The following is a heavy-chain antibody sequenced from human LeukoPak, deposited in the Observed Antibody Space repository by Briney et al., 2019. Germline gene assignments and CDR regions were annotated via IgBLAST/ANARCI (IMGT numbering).Heavy chain of an antibody. CDR2: ISAYNGNT. Sequence: ASVKVSCKASGGTFSSYAISWVRQAPGQGLEWMGWISAYNGNTNYAQKLQGRVTMTTDTSTSTAYMELRSLRSDDTAVYYCAREWLRFCITCAFDIWGQGTMVTVSS. CDR1: GGTFSSYA. J-gene: IGHJ3*02. D-gene: IGHD5-12*01. V-gene: IGHV1-18*01. CDR3: AREWLRFCITCAFDI.